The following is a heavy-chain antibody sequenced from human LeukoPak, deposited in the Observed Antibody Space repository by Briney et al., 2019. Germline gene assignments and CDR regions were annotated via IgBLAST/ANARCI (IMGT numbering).Heavy chain of an antibody. D-gene: IGHD6-13*01. Sequence: GESLKISCQVSGYRFTTYWIAWVRQMPGKGLEYMRIIYPGDSDTRYSPSFQGQVTFSADNSIATAYLQWASLRASDTAIYYCARFTAGSQYFFDYWGQGTVVTVSS. V-gene: IGHV5-51*01. CDR1: GYRFTTYW. J-gene: IGHJ4*02. CDR2: IYPGDSDT. CDR3: ARFTAGSQYFFDY.